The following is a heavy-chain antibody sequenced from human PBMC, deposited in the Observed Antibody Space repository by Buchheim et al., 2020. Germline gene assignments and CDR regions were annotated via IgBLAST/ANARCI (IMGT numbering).Heavy chain of an antibody. J-gene: IGHJ5*02. CDR3: ARGGTRGPKKGNWFDT. D-gene: IGHD1-26*01. CDR2: IFSSGRT. CDR1: GGSINSGFYY. V-gene: IGHV4-31*03. Sequence: QVQLQESGPGLVKPSQTLSLSCSVSGGSINSGFYYWSWIRQHPGKGLEWIGYIFSSGRTYYNPSLKSRVTISVDTSENQFSLKQSSVTAADTAVYYCARGGTRGPKKGNWFDTGGQGTL.